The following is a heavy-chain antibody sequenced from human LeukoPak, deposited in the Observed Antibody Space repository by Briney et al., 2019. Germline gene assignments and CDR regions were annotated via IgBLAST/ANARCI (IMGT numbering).Heavy chain of an antibody. CDR3: ARVYVDILTGYPDY. D-gene: IGHD3-9*01. CDR2: INPNSGGT. J-gene: IGHJ4*02. CDR1: GYTFTGFH. V-gene: IGHV1-2*02. Sequence: GASVKVSCKASGYTFTGFHMHWVRQAPGQGLEWMGWINPNSGGTNYAQNFQGRVTMTRDTSISTAYMELSRLRSDDTAVYYCARVYVDILTGYPDYWGQGTLVTVSS.